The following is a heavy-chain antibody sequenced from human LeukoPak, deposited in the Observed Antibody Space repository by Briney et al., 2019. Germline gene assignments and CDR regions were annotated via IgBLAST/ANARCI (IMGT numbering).Heavy chain of an antibody. CDR2: IYSSGST. CDR1: GFPVSSNY. J-gene: IGHJ4*02. D-gene: IGHD3-10*01. V-gene: IGHV3-53*01. CDR3: TRAHGRITRDAYLDY. Sequence: GGSLRLSCAASGFPVSSNYMSWVRQAPGKGLTWVSVIYSSGSTYYADSVKGRFAISRDDSKNTLHPQMNSLRAEDTAMYYCTRAHGRITRDAYLDYWGQGTLVTVSS.